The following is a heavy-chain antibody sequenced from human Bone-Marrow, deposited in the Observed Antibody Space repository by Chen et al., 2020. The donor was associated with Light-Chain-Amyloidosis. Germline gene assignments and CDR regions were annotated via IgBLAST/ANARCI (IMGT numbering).Heavy chain of an antibody. CDR2: IYPDDADA. CDR1: GYTFPNYW. D-gene: IGHD5-12*01. J-gene: IGHJ4*02. CDR3: ARRRDGYNFDY. Sequence: EVQLEQSGPEVKKPGESLKISCKGSGYTFPNYWIGWVRQMPGKGLEWMEVIYPDDADASYRPSFAGQVTISADNSITPAYLQWRSLKASDTAMYYCARRRDGYNFDYWGQGTLVTVSS. V-gene: IGHV5-51*01.